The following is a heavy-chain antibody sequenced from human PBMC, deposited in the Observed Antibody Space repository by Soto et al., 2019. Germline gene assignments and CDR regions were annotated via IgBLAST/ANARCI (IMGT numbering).Heavy chain of an antibody. CDR1: GYTFTSYD. CDR3: ARSTNDYGCRH. V-gene: IGHV1-8*01. D-gene: IGHD4-17*01. Sequence: QVQLVQSGAEVKKPGASVKVSCKDSGYTFTSYDINCVRQATGQGLEWMGWMNPNSGNTGYAQKFQGRVTMTRNTSISTAYMDLSSLRSGDTAVYYCARSTNDYGCRHWGQGTLVTVSS. J-gene: IGHJ4*02. CDR2: MNPNSGNT.